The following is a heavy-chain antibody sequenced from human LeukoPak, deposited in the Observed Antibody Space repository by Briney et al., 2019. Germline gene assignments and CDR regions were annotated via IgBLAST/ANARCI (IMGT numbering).Heavy chain of an antibody. D-gene: IGHD6-19*01. J-gene: IGHJ6*02. Sequence: PGGSLRLSCAASGFTFSSYSMNWVRQAPGKGLEWVSSISSSSSYIYYADSVKGRFTISRDNAKNSLYLQMSSLRAEDTAVYYCARDKAGTSSRDGMDVWGQGTTVTVSS. V-gene: IGHV3-21*01. CDR1: GFTFSSYS. CDR2: ISSSSSYI. CDR3: ARDKAGTSSRDGMDV.